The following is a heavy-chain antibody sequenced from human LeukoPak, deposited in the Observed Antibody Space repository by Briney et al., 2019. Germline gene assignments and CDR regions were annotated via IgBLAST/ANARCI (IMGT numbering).Heavy chain of an antibody. CDR1: GGSISSYY. Sequence: PSETLSLTCTVSGGSISSYYWSWIRQPAGKGLEWVGRIYTSGSTNYNPSLESRVTMSVDTSKNQFSLKLSSVTAADTAVYFCARDSTQRAFDIWGQGTMVTASS. V-gene: IGHV4-4*07. CDR2: IYTSGST. D-gene: IGHD6-25*01. CDR3: ARDSTQRAFDI. J-gene: IGHJ3*02.